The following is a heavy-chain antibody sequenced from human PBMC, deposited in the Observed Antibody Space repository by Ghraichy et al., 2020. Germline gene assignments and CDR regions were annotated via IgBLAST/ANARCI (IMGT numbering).Heavy chain of an antibody. CDR3: ARRTVSDAFDI. D-gene: IGHD4-17*01. CDR2: IYYSGST. J-gene: IGHJ3*02. Sequence: CAVSGGSISSGGYSWSWIRQPPGKGLEWIGYIYYSGSTYYNPSLKSRVTISVDTSKNQFSLKLSSVTAADTAVYYCARRTVSDAFDIWGQGTMVTVSS. CDR1: GGSISSGGYS. V-gene: IGHV4-30-4*07.